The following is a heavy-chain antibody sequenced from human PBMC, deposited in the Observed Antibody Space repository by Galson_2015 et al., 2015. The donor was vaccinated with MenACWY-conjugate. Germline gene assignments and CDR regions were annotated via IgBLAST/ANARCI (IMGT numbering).Heavy chain of an antibody. CDR1: GFTFSSYA. D-gene: IGHD3-9*01. J-gene: IGHJ4*02. CDR2: ISDSGRFT. V-gene: IGHV3-23*01. Sequence: SLRLSCAASGFTFSSYAMTWVRQAPGKGLEWVSTISDSGRFTYYADSVKGRFTISRDNSKNALFLQMNNVRADDTASYYCAKDSVKNYEMLTGYYSDWGQGTLVTVSS. CDR3: AKDSVKNYEMLTGYYSD.